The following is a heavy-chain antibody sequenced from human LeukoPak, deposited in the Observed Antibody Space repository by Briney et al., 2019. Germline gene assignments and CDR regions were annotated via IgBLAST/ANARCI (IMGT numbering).Heavy chain of an antibody. CDR1: GYTFTGYY. D-gene: IGHD7-27*01. Sequence: ASVKVSCKASGYTFTGYYMHWVRQAPGQGLEWMGWINPNSGGTNYAQKFQGRVTMTRDTSISTAYMELSRLRSDDTAVYYCARFPRLTGDRPYYYYYYMDVWGKGTTVTVSS. V-gene: IGHV1-2*02. CDR2: INPNSGGT. J-gene: IGHJ6*03. CDR3: ARFPRLTGDRPYYYYYYMDV.